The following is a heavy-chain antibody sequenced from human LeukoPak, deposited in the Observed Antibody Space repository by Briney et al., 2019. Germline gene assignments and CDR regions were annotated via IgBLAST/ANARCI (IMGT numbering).Heavy chain of an antibody. CDR1: DGSISSGDYY. Sequence: SETLSLTCTVSDGSISSGDYYWSWIRQPPGKGLEWIGYIYYSGSTYYNPSLKSRVTISVDTSKNQFSLKLSSVTAADTAVYYCARYCSGGSCYGSDAFDIWGQGTMVTVSS. J-gene: IGHJ3*02. V-gene: IGHV4-30-4*01. D-gene: IGHD2-15*01. CDR3: ARYCSGGSCYGSDAFDI. CDR2: IYYSGST.